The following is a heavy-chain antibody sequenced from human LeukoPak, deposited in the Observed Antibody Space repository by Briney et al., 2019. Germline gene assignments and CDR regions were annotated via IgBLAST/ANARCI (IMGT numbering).Heavy chain of an antibody. CDR3: ARSSVGSGSNFDY. J-gene: IGHJ4*02. CDR2: ISTSGIT. D-gene: IGHD3-10*01. Sequence: SETLSLTCTVSGGSINSRTYYWTWIRQPAGKGLEWIGRISTSGITNYNPSLKSRVTMSVDTSKNHFSLNLSSVTAADTAVYYCARSSVGSGSNFDYWGQGTLVTVSS. CDR1: GGSINSRTYY. V-gene: IGHV4-61*02.